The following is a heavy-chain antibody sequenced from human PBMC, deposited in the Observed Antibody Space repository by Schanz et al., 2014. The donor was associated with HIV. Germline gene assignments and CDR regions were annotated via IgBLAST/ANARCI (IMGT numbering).Heavy chain of an antibody. CDR3: ASSFPGRELLGGYYYYAMDV. CDR2: INHSGST. V-gene: IGHV4-34*01. D-gene: IGHD1-26*01. CDR1: GGPFSNYY. Sequence: QVQLQQWGAGLLKPSETLSLTCAVYGGPFSNYYWSWIRQSPGKGLEWIGEINHSGSTNYNPSLKRRVTITVDTPKNQFSLKLSSVTAADTAVYYCASSFPGRELLGGYYYYAMDVWGQGTTVTVS. J-gene: IGHJ6*02.